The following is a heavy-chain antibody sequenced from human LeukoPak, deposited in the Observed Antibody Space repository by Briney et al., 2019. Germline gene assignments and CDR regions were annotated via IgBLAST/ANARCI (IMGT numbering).Heavy chain of an antibody. CDR1: GFTFSDYY. CDR2: ISSSGSTI. V-gene: IGHV3-11*04. CDR3: ARDSFSRATIFGVVIGDFDY. J-gene: IGHJ4*02. Sequence: GGSLRLSCAASGFTFSDYYMSWIRQAPGKGLEWVSYISSSGSTIYYADSVKGRFTISRDNSKNTLYLQMNSLRAEDTAVYYCARDSFSRATIFGVVIGDFDYWGQGTLVTVSS. D-gene: IGHD3-3*01.